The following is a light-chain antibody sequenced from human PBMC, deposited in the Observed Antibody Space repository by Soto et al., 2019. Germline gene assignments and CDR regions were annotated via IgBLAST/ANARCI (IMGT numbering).Light chain of an antibody. CDR2: DVS. CDR1: SSDVGGYNY. J-gene: IGLJ1*01. Sequence: QSALTQPASVSGSPGQSITISCTGTSSDVGGYNYVSWYQQHPGKAPKLMIYDVSNRPSGGSNRFSGSKSGNTASLTISGLQAEDEADYYGSSYTSSSTYVFGTGTKLTVL. CDR3: SSYTSSSTYV. V-gene: IGLV2-14*01.